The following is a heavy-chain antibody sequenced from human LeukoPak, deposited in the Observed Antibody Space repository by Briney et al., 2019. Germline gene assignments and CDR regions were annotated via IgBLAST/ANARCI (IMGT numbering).Heavy chain of an antibody. CDR2: IYYSGST. J-gene: IGHJ4*02. V-gene: IGHV4-31*01. CDR1: GGSISSGGYY. Sequence: SETLSLTCTVSGGSISSGGYYWSWIRQHPGKGLEWIGYIYYSGSTYYNPSLKSQVTISVDTSKNQFSLKLSSVTAADTAVYYCARDGGYNRNLFFDYWGQGTLVTVSS. CDR3: ARDGGYNRNLFFDY. D-gene: IGHD5-24*01.